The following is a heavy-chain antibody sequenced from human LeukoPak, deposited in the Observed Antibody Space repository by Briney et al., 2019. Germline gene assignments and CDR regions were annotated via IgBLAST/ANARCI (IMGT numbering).Heavy chain of an antibody. D-gene: IGHD6-19*01. J-gene: IGHJ6*02. CDR2: ISAYNGNT. V-gene: IGHV1-18*01. Sequence: ASVKVSCKASGYTFTSYGISWVRQAPGQGLEWMGWISAYNGNTNYAQKLQGRVTMTTDTSTSTAYMELRSLRSDDTAVYYCARDPSGYSSGWYYYYGMDVWGQGTTVTVS. CDR1: GYTFTSYG. CDR3: ARDPSGYSSGWYYYYGMDV.